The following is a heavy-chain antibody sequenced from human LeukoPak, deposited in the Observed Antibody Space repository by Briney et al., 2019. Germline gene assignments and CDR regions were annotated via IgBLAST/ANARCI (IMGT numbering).Heavy chain of an antibody. D-gene: IGHD5-12*01. J-gene: IGHJ4*01. V-gene: IGHV3-48*01. Sequence: PGGSLRLSCAASGFNFIDYSMNWVRQAPGKGLEWISYIGISSGNTMYADSVKGRFTISRDKARNSLYLQMNSLRVEDTAMYYCARDHRYAFDNWGHGTLVTVSS. CDR2: IGISSGNT. CDR1: GFNFIDYS. CDR3: ARDHRYAFDN.